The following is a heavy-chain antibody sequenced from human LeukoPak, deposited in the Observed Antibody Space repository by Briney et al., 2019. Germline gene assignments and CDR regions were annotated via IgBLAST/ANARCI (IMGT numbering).Heavy chain of an antibody. V-gene: IGHV3-23*01. CDR3: AKTNVKYCSGGSCFDAFDI. J-gene: IGHJ3*02. CDR1: GLTFSSYA. D-gene: IGHD2-15*01. CDR2: IGHSGHTT. Sequence: PPGGSLRLSCAASGLTFSSYAMSWVRQAPGKGLEWVSAIGHSGHTTYYADSVKGRFTISRDSSKNTLNLQMNSLRAEDTAVYYCAKTNVKYCSGGSCFDAFDIWGQGTMVTVSS.